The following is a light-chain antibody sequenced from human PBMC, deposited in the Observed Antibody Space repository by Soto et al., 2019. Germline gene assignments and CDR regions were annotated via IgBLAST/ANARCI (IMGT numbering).Light chain of an antibody. CDR3: QTWGTGIQV. J-gene: IGLJ3*02. V-gene: IGLV4-69*01. Sequence: QPVLTQSPSASASLGASVRLTCTLSRGHSTYAIAWHQQQPEKGPRYLMNLNSDGSHNKGDGIPDRFSGSSSVAERYLTIPSLQSEDEADYYCQTWGTGIQVFGGGTKLTVL. CDR1: RGHSTYA. CDR2: LNSDGSH.